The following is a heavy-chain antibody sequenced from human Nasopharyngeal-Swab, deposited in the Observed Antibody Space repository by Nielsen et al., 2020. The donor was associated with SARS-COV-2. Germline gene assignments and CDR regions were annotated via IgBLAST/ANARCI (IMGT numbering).Heavy chain of an antibody. Sequence: SETLSLTCTVSGGSISSYYWSWIRQPPGKGLEWIGYIYYSGSTNYNPSLTSRVTISVDTSKNQFSLKLSSVTAADTAVYYCARESDRSGSPIDYWGQGTLVTVSS. V-gene: IGHV4-59*01. J-gene: IGHJ4*02. CDR2: IYYSGST. CDR3: ARESDRSGSPIDY. D-gene: IGHD3-22*01. CDR1: GGSISSYY.